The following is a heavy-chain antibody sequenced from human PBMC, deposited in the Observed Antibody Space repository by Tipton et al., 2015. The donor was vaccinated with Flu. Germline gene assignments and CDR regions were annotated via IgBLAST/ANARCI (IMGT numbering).Heavy chain of an antibody. J-gene: IGHJ6*03. CDR3: ARDFLYGDYSDYYYMDV. CDR1: GGSISSYY. Sequence: TLSLTCTVSGGSISSYYWSWIRQPPGKALEWIGYIYYSGSTNYNPSLKSRVTISVDTSKNQFSLKLSSVTAADTAVYYCARDFLYGDYSDYYYMDVWGKGTTVTVSS. CDR2: IYYSGST. D-gene: IGHD4-17*01. V-gene: IGHV4-59*01.